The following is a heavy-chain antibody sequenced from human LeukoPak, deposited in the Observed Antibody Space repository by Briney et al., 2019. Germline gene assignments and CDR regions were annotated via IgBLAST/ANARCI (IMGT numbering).Heavy chain of an antibody. V-gene: IGHV4-59*01. D-gene: IGHD3-10*01. Sequence: ASETLSLTCTVSGGSISSYYWSWIRQPPGKGLEWIGYIYYSGSTNYNPSLKSRVTISVDTSKNQFSLKLSSVTAADTAVYYCARGVRGYFDYWGQGTLVTVSS. CDR3: ARGVRGYFDY. CDR1: GGSISSYY. CDR2: IYYSGST. J-gene: IGHJ4*02.